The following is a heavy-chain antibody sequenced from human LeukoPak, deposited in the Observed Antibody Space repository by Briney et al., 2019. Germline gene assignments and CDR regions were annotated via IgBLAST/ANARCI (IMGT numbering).Heavy chain of an antibody. CDR1: GFTFSSYG. CDR3: ATAGSSWSSYYYYYYYMDV. D-gene: IGHD6-13*01. V-gene: IGHV3-30*02. CDR2: IRYDGSNK. J-gene: IGHJ6*03. Sequence: PGGSLRLSCAASGFTFSSYGMHWVRQAPGKGLEWVAFIRYDGSNKYYADSVKGRFTISRDNSKNTLYLQMNSLRAEDTAVYYCATAGSSWSSYYYYYYYMDVWGKGTTVTVSS.